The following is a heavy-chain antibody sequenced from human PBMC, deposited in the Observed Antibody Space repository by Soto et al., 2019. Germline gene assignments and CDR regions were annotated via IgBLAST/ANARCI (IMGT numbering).Heavy chain of an antibody. J-gene: IGHJ3*02. CDR2: IYYSGST. CDR3: ARVGLVVTMIVVVPRPGAFDI. D-gene: IGHD3-22*01. Sequence: ASETLSLTCTVSGGSISSGDYYWSWIRQPPGKGLEWIGYIYYSGSTYYNPSLKSRVTISVDTSKNQFSLKLSSVTAADTAVYYCARVGLVVTMIVVVPRPGAFDIWGQGTMVTVSS. V-gene: IGHV4-30-4*01. CDR1: GGSISSGDYY.